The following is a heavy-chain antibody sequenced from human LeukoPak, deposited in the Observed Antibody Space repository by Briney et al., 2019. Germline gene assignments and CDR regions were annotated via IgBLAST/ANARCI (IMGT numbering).Heavy chain of an antibody. V-gene: IGHV3-7*02. D-gene: IGHD3-10*01. J-gene: IGHJ5*02. CDR2: IKKDGSEK. Sequence: GRSLRLSCAASGFTFSRYSMSWVRQAPGKGLEWVANIKKDGSEKHYADSVKGRSTISRDNAKNSLYLQMSNLRGEDTAVFYCARYYYGSGTSFDPWGQGTLVTVSS. CDR3: ARYYYGSGTSFDP. CDR1: GFTFSRYS.